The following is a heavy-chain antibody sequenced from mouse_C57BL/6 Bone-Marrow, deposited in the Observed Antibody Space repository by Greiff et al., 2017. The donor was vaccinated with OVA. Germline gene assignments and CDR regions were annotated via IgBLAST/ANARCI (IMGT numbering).Heavy chain of an antibody. D-gene: IGHD1-1*01. Sequence: EVQLQQSGPELVKPGASVKMSCKASGYTFTDYNMHWVKQSHGKSLEWIGYINPNNGGTSYNQKFKGKATLTVNKSSSTAYMELRSLTSEDSAVYYCARGTVVATDWYFDVWGTGTTVTVSS. CDR3: ARGTVVATDWYFDV. CDR2: INPNNGGT. V-gene: IGHV1-22*01. J-gene: IGHJ1*03. CDR1: GYTFTDYN.